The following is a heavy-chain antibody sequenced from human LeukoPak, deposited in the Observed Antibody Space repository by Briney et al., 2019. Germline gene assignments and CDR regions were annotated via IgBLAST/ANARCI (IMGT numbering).Heavy chain of an antibody. Sequence: PGGSLRLSCAASGFTFSIYSMNWVRQAPGKGLEWVSFISSGSSTIYYADSVKGRFTISRDNAKNSLYLQMNSLRAEDTAVYYCARDASRGFDNWGQGTLVTVSS. CDR3: ARDASRGFDN. CDR2: ISSGSSTI. J-gene: IGHJ4*02. CDR1: GFTFSIYS. V-gene: IGHV3-48*01. D-gene: IGHD2-2*01.